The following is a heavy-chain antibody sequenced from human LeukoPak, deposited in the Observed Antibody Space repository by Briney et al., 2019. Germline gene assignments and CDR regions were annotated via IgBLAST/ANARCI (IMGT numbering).Heavy chain of an antibody. D-gene: IGHD3-16*01. V-gene: IGHV1-3*01. CDR1: GYTFTNYA. Sequence: ASVKVSCKTSGYTFTNYAIHWVRQAPGQRFEWMGWINAANGHTKYSQEFQGRITITRDTSATTAYMELRSLRSDDTAVYYCARQTMITFGGPGTAHVYFDYWGQGTLVTVSS. J-gene: IGHJ4*02. CDR2: INAANGHT. CDR3: ARQTMITFGGPGTAHVYFDY.